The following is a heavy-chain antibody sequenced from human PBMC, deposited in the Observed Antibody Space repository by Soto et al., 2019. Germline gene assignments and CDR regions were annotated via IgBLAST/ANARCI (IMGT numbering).Heavy chain of an antibody. CDR2: IYPGDSDT. CDR1: GDSITSFW. Sequence: FMKISCRGGGDSITSFWTGCLRKKHGKGLEWMGIIYPGDSDTRYSPSFQGQVTVSADKSISTAYLQWSSLKASDTAMYYCARPVVSDGSGSSYDYYGMDVWGQGTTVTVSS. CDR3: ARPVVSDGSGSSYDYYGMDV. V-gene: IGHV5-51*01. D-gene: IGHD3-10*01. J-gene: IGHJ6*02.